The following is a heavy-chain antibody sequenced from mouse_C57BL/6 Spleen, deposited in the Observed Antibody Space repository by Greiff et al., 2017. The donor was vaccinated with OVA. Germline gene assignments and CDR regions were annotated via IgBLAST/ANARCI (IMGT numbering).Heavy chain of an antibody. D-gene: IGHD3-3*01. J-gene: IGHJ2*01. CDR3: ARDQGLGVYFDY. Sequence: VQLKESGGGLVKPGGSLKLSCAASGFTFSSYAMSWVRQTPEKRLEWVATISDGGSYTYYPDNVKGRFTISRDNAKNNLYLQMSHLKSEDTAMYYCARDQGLGVYFDYWGQGTTLTVSS. CDR1: GFTFSSYA. V-gene: IGHV5-4*01. CDR2: ISDGGSYT.